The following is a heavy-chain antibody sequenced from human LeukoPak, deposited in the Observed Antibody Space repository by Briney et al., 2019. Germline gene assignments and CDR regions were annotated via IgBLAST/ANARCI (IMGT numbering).Heavy chain of an antibody. Sequence: SETLSLTCTVSGGSISSHYWSWIRQPPGKGLEWIGYIYYSGSTNYNPSLKSRVTISVDTSKNQFSLKLSSVTAADTAVYYCARRVVPAAIRYYYYYMDVWGKGTTVTVSS. D-gene: IGHD2-2*01. CDR1: GGSISSHY. CDR2: IYYSGST. CDR3: ARRVVPAAIRYYYYYMDV. J-gene: IGHJ6*03. V-gene: IGHV4-59*11.